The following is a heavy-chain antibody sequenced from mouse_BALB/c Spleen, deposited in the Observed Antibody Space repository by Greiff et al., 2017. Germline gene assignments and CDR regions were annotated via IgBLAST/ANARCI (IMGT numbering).Heavy chain of an antibody. CDR1: GYTFTSYW. CDR2: INPSNGRT. Sequence: VQLQQPGAELVKPGASVKLSCKASGYTFTSYWMHWVKQRPGQGLEWIGEINPSNGRTNYNEKFKSKATLTVDKSSSTAYMQLSSLTSEDSAVYYCAIYSPDYWGQGTTLTVSS. CDR3: AIYSPDY. J-gene: IGHJ2*01. D-gene: IGHD2-12*01. V-gene: IGHV1S81*02.